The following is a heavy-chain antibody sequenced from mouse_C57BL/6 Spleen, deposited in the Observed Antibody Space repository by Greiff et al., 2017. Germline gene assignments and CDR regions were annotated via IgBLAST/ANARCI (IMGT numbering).Heavy chain of an antibody. D-gene: IGHD3-3*01. J-gene: IGHJ4*01. CDR3: ARWGDPLAMDY. V-gene: IGHV1-9*01. CDR1: GYTFTGYW. CDR2: ILPGSGSN. Sequence: VPGVESGAELMKPGASVKLSCKASGYTFTGYWIEWVKQRPGHGLEWIGEILPGSGSNTYNEKFKGKATFTADTSSNTAYMQLSSLTSEDSAIYYCARWGDPLAMDYWGQGTSVTVSS.